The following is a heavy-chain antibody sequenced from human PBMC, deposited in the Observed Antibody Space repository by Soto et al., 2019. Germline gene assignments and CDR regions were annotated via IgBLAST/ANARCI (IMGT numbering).Heavy chain of an antibody. CDR3: AKDNCISSYCYRLYNLYDS. CDR2: ISYDGSNK. D-gene: IGHD2-2*01. Sequence: LRLSCAASGFTFSSYGMHWVRQAPGKGLEWVAVISYDGSNKYYADSVKGRFTISRDNSKNTLYLQMNSLRAEDTAVYYCAKDNCISSYCYRLYNLYDSWGQGTLVTVSS. V-gene: IGHV3-30*18. CDR1: GFTFSSYG. J-gene: IGHJ5*01.